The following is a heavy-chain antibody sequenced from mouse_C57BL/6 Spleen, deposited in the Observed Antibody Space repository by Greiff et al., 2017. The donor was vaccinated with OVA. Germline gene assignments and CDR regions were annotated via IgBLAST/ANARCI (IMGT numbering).Heavy chain of an antibody. Sequence: EVQLHQSGPELVKPGASVKISCKASGYTFTDYYMNWVKQSHGKSLEWIGDINPNNGGTSYNQKFKGKATLTVDKSSSTAYMELRSLTSEDSAVYYCARDGSSYGFDYWGQGTTLTVSS. D-gene: IGHD1-1*01. CDR3: ARDGSSYGFDY. CDR2: INPNNGGT. V-gene: IGHV1-26*01. CDR1: GYTFTDYY. J-gene: IGHJ2*01.